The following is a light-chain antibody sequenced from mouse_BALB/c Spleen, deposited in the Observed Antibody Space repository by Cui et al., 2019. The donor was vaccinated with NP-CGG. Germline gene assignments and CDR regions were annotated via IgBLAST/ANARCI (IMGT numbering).Light chain of an antibody. J-gene: IGLJ1*01. Sequence: QAVVTQESILTTSPGETVTLTRRSNTGAVTTSNYANWVQEKPEHLFTGLIGGTNNRAPGVPARFSGSLIGDKAALTITGAQTEDEAIYFCALWYSNHWVFGGGTKLTVL. CDR1: TGAVTTSNY. V-gene: IGLV1*01. CDR3: ALWYSNHWV. CDR2: GTN.